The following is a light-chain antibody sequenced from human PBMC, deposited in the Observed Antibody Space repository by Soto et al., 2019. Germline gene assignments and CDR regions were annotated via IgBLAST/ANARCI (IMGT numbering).Light chain of an antibody. CDR2: GAS. J-gene: IGKJ1*01. V-gene: IGKV3-20*01. CDR3: QQYSSSPWT. Sequence: EIVLMQSPGTLSLSPGERATLSCRASQSVSSNYLGWYQQKPGQAPRLLIYGASSRATGIPDRFSGSGSGTDFTLTISSLEPEDFTVYYCQQYSSSPWTFGQGTKVVIK. CDR1: QSVSSNY.